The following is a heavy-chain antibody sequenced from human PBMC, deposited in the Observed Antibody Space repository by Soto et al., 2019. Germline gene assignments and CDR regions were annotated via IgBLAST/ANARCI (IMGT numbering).Heavy chain of an antibody. CDR3: AREGYSGYEYAFDI. J-gene: IGHJ3*02. D-gene: IGHD5-12*01. V-gene: IGHV4-59*01. CDR1: GGSISSYY. Sequence: PSETLSLTCTVSGGSISSYYWSWIRQPPGKGLEWIGYIYYSGSTNYNPSLKSRVTISVDTSKNQFSLKLSSVTAADTAVYYCAREGYSGYEYAFDIWGQGTMVTVSS. CDR2: IYYSGST.